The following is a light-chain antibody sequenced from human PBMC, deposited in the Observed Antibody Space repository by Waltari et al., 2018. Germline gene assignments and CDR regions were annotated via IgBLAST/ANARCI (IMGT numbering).Light chain of an antibody. V-gene: IGLV4-69*01. CDR1: SGHSNNI. Sequence: QLVLTQSPSASASLGASVKLTCTLSSGHSNNIIAWLQQQPEKGPRYLMKVNSDGSHSKGDEVPYRFSGSSSGAERYLTISSLQSEDEADYYCQSGGHGTWVFGGGTKLTVL. CDR3: QSGGHGTWV. CDR2: VNSDGSH. J-gene: IGLJ3*02.